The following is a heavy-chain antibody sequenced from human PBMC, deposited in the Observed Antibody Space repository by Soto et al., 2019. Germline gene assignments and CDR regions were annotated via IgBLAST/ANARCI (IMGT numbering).Heavy chain of an antibody. D-gene: IGHD3-10*01. CDR2: TYYSGST. V-gene: IGHV4-31*03. J-gene: IGHJ5*02. Sequence: SETLSLTCTVSGGSISSGGYYWSWIRQHPGKGLEWIGYTYYSGSTYYNPSLKNRVTISVDTSKNQFSLKLSSVTAADTAVFYCARERITMVRGVWFDPWGQGTLVTVSS. CDR1: GGSISSGGYY. CDR3: ARERITMVRGVWFDP.